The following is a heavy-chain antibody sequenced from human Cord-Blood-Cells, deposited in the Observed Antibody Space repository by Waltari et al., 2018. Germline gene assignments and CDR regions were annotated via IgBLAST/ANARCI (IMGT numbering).Heavy chain of an antibody. D-gene: IGHD3-16*01. CDR3: ARVPKGDLEYYFDY. CDR2: INPNSGGT. CDR1: GYTFTGYY. Sequence: QVQLVQSGAEVKKPGASVKVSCKASGYTFTGYYMHWVRQAPGQGLEWMGVINPNSGGTNYAQKFQGWVTMTRDTSISTAYMERSRLRSDDTAVYYCARVPKGDLEYYFDYWGQGTLVTVSS. V-gene: IGHV1-2*04. J-gene: IGHJ4*02.